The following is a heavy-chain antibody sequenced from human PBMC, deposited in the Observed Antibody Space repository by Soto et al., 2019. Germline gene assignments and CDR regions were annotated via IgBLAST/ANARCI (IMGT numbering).Heavy chain of an antibody. CDR1: GFTFTSSA. Sequence: ASVKVSCKASGFTFTSSAVQWVRQARGQRLEWIGWIVVGSGNTNYAQKFQERVTITRDMSTSTAYMELSSLRSEDTAVYYCAAAANYFDSSGYCPRAFDIWGQGTMGTVSS. J-gene: IGHJ3*02. CDR2: IVVGSGNT. V-gene: IGHV1-58*01. CDR3: AAAANYFDSSGYCPRAFDI. D-gene: IGHD3-22*01.